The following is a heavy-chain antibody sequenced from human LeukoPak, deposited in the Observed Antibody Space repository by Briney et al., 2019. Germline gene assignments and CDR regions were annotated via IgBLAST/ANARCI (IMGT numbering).Heavy chain of an antibody. Sequence: GRSLRLSCAASGFTFSSYAMHWVRQAPGKGLEWVAVISYDGSNKYYADSVKGRFTISRDNSKNTLYLQMNSLRAEDTAVYYCARGWFGELLSAIGYWGQGTLVTVSS. J-gene: IGHJ4*02. V-gene: IGHV3-30-3*01. D-gene: IGHD3-10*01. CDR2: ISYDGSNK. CDR1: GFTFSSYA. CDR3: ARGWFGELLSAIGY.